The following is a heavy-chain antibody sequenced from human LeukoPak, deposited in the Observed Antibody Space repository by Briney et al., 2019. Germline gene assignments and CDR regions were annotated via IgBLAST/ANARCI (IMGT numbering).Heavy chain of an antibody. CDR1: GFTFSNYW. CDR2: ISSGSDYT. V-gene: IGHV3-23*01. CDR3: AKIGVIGNWYYDV. D-gene: IGHD3-10*01. Sequence: GGSLRLSCAASGFTFSNYWMHWVRQTPRKGPEWVSSISSGSDYTFYADSVKGRFTISRDNSKNTLYLQMNSLRAGDTAIYHCAKIGVIGNWYYDVWGRGTLVTVSS. J-gene: IGHJ2*01.